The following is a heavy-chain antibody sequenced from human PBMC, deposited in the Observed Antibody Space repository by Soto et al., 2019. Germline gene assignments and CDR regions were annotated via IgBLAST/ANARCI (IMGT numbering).Heavy chain of an antibody. D-gene: IGHD3-3*01. CDR2: IYPGDSDT. J-gene: IGHJ6*02. V-gene: IGHV5-51*01. CDR1: GYSFTSYW. Sequence: PGESLKISCKGSGYSFTSYWIGWVRQMPGKGLEWMGIIYPGDSDTRYSPSFQGQVTISADKSISTAYLQWSSLKASDTAMYYCARQGGRYYDLWNYYYYGMDVWGQGTTVTVS. CDR3: ARQGGRYYDLWNYYYYGMDV.